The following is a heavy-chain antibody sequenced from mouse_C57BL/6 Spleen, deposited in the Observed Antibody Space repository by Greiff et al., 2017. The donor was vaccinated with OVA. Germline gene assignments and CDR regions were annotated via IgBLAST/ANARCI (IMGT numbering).Heavy chain of an antibody. J-gene: IGHJ3*01. Sequence: EVMLVESGGDLVKPGGSLKLSCAASGFTFSSYGMSWVRQTPDKRLEWVATISSGGSYTYYPDSVKGRFTISRDNAKNTLYLQMSSLKSEDTAMYYCARHQYSNSALFAYWGQGTLVTVSA. CDR1: GFTFSSYG. V-gene: IGHV5-6*01. CDR2: ISSGGSYT. CDR3: ARHQYSNSALFAY. D-gene: IGHD2-5*01.